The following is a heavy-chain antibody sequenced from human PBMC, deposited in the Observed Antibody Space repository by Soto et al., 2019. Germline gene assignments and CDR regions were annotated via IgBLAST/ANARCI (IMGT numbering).Heavy chain of an antibody. V-gene: IGHV4-31*03. CDR1: GGSISSGGYY. J-gene: IGHJ5*02. CDR3: ARVVSPLYDILTGYNPLGWFDP. Sequence: SETLSLTCTVSGGSISSGGYYWSWIRQHPGKGLEWIGYIYYSGSTYYNPSLKSRVTISVDTSKNQFSLKLSSVTAADTAVYYCARVVSPLYDILTGYNPLGWFDPWGQGTLVTVSS. CDR2: IYYSGST. D-gene: IGHD3-9*01.